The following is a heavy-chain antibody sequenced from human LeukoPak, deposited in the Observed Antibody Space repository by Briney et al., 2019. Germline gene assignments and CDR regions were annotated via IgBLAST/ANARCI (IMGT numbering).Heavy chain of an antibody. V-gene: IGHV4-59*01. CDR3: ARDLEHGGDSIWYFDL. J-gene: IGHJ2*01. D-gene: IGHD4-23*01. CDR1: GGSISSYY. Sequence: PSETLSLTCTISGGSISSYYWSWIRQPPGKGLEWIGYVYYRGTTNYNPSLKSRVTISADTSKNQFSLKLSSVTAADTAVYYCARDLEHGGDSIWYFDLWGRGTLVTVSS. CDR2: VYYRGTT.